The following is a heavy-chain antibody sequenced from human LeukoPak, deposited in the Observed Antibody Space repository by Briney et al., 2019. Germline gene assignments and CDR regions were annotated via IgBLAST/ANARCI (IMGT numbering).Heavy chain of an antibody. D-gene: IGHD3-3*01. CDR2: INPNSGGT. CDR1: GYTFTSYD. V-gene: IGHV1-2*04. Sequence: GASVKVSCKASGYTFTSYDINWVRQAPGQGLEWMGWINPNSGGTNYAQKFQGWVTMTRDTSISTAYMELSRLRSDDTAVYYCARSLKVTIFGVAAPHYYYYGMDVWGQGTTVTVSS. CDR3: ARSLKVTIFGVAAPHYYYYGMDV. J-gene: IGHJ6*02.